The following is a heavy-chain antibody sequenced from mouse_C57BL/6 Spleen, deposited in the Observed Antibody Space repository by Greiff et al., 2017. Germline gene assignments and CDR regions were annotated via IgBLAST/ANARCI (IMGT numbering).Heavy chain of an antibody. CDR3: VRQSGTAQAAWFAY. D-gene: IGHD3-2*02. CDR1: GFSFNTYA. CDR2: IRSKSNNYAT. J-gene: IGHJ3*01. Sequence: EVMLVESGGGLVQPKGSLKLSCAASGFSFNTYAMNWVRQAPGKGLEWVARIRSKSNNYATYYADSVKDRFTISRDDSESMLYLQMNNLKTEDTARYYCVRQSGTAQAAWFAYWGQGTLVTVSA. V-gene: IGHV10-1*01.